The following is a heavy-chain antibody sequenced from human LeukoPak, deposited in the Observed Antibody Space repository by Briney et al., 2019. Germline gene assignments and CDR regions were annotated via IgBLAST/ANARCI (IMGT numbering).Heavy chain of an antibody. V-gene: IGHV1-69*06. J-gene: IGHJ5*02. CDR1: GGTLSSYA. CDR2: IIPIFGTA. D-gene: IGHD3-10*02. CDR3: AREGSSPLSSGFDP. Sequence: SVKVSCKASGGTLSSYAISWVRQAPGQGLEWMGGIIPIFGTANYAQKFQGRVTITADKSTSTAYMELSSLRSEDTAVYYCAREGSSPLSSGFDPWGQGTLVTVSS.